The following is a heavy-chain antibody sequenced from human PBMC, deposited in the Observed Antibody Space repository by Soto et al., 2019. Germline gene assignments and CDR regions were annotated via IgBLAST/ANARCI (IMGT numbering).Heavy chain of an antibody. CDR3: AGRSGSSDY. V-gene: IGHV3-30*04. D-gene: IGHD3-10*01. J-gene: IGHJ4*02. CDR2: MSYDGSDK. Sequence: QVQLVESGGGVVQPGKSLRLSCAASAFTFSNYTMQWVRQAPGKGLEWVALMSYDGSDKYYADAVKGRFTISRDNSKNALYLKMDSLRVEDTALYYCAGRSGSSDYWGQGTLVTVSS. CDR1: AFTFSNYT.